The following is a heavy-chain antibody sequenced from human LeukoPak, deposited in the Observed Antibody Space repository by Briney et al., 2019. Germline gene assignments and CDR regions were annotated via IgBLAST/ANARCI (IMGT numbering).Heavy chain of an antibody. D-gene: IGHD5-18*01. J-gene: IGHJ4*02. Sequence: ASVKVSCKASGYTVTGHYLHWVRQAPGQGLEWMGWINPNSGVTNYAQKFQGRVAMTRDTSINTAYMELHSLTSDDTAMYYCAKDAYSGFSSSYNMDSWGQGTLVTVSS. CDR3: AKDAYSGFSSSYNMDS. CDR1: GYTVTGHY. V-gene: IGHV1-2*02. CDR2: INPNSGVT.